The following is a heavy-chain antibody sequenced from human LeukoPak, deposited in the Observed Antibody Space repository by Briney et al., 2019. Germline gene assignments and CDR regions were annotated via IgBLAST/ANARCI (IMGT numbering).Heavy chain of an antibody. CDR3: ARGGYGSGNDFRFDP. CDR2: IYHSGST. CDR1: GYSISSGYH. V-gene: IGHV4-38-2*02. J-gene: IGHJ5*02. D-gene: IGHD3-10*01. Sequence: SETLSLTCTVSGYSISSGYHWGWIRQPPGKGLEWIGSIYHSGSTYYNPSLKSRVTISVDTSKNQFSLKLRSVTAADTAVYYCARGGYGSGNDFRFDPWGQGTLVTVSS.